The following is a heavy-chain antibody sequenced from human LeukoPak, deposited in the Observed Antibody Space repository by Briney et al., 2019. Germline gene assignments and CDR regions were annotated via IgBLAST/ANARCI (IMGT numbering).Heavy chain of an antibody. CDR3: ARVGTYYDFWSGYYRIEFPFDY. CDR2: IYYSGST. D-gene: IGHD3-3*01. CDR1: GGSISSGDYY. Sequence: SETLSLTCTVSGGSISSGDYYWSWIRQPPGKGLEWIGYIYYSGSTNYNPSLKSRVTISVDTSKNQFSLKLSSVTAADTAVYYCARVGTYYDFWSGYYRIEFPFDYWGQGTLVTVSS. J-gene: IGHJ4*02. V-gene: IGHV4-61*08.